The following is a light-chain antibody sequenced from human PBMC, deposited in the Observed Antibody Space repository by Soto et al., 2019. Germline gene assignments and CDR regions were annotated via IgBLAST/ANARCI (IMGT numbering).Light chain of an antibody. V-gene: IGLV2-23*01. CDR2: EAT. J-gene: IGLJ2*01. CDR1: SSDVGSYNL. CDR3: CSYEGSRPVI. Sequence: QSVLTQPASVSGSPGQSITISCTGTSSDVGSYNLVSWYQQHPEKAPKLMIYEATQRPSGVSNRFSGSKSGNTAPLTISGLQAEDEADYYCCSYEGSRPVIFGGGTKLTVL.